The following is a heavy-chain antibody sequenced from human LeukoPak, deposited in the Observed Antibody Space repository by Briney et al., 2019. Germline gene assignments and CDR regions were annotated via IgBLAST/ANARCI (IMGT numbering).Heavy chain of an antibody. CDR1: GFTFSSYS. D-gene: IGHD2-21*01. Sequence: GGSLRLSCAASGFTFSSYSMNWVRQAPGKGLEWVSSISSSSSYIYYADSVKGRFTISRDNAKNSLYLQMNSLRAEDTAVYYRARINCGTIWSDGRQFVDVWGKGTPVTVSS. V-gene: IGHV3-21*01. CDR3: ARINCGTIWSDGRQFVDV. J-gene: IGHJ6*04. CDR2: ISSSSSYI.